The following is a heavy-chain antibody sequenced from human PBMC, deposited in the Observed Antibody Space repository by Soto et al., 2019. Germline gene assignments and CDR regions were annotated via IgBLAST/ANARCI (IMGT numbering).Heavy chain of an antibody. J-gene: IGHJ5*02. CDR1: GDSISSGGYY. D-gene: IGHD2-8*02. V-gene: IGHV4-31*03. Sequence: NVSLTCTVSGDSISSGGYYWSWIRQHPGKGLEWIGYIYYSGSTYYNPSLKSRVTISVDMSQNQFSLKLSSMTAADTAVYYCARAHDYWSYHWRQGSPATVA. CDR2: IYYSGST. CDR3: ARAHDYWSYH.